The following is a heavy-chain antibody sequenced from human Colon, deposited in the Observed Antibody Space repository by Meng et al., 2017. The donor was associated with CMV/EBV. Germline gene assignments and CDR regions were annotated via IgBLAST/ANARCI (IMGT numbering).Heavy chain of an antibody. CDR1: GFTFSSYA. J-gene: IGHJ4*02. Sequence: GGSLRLSCAGSGFTFSSYAMSWVRQAPGKGLEWVSGISGSGDVTYYADSVKGRLTISRDNSKNTLYLQMNSLSADDTAVYYCTTDVPFSGGALDYWGRGTLVTVSS. CDR3: TTDVPFSGGALDY. D-gene: IGHD2/OR15-2a*01. CDR2: ISGSGDVT. V-gene: IGHV3-23*01.